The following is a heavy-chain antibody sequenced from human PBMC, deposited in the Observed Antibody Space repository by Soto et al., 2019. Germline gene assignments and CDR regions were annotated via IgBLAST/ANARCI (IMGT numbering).Heavy chain of an antibody. CDR2: IIPILGIA. J-gene: IGHJ4*02. Sequence: QVQLVQSGAEVKKPGSSVKVPCKASGGTFSSYTISWVRQAPGQGLEWMGRIIPILGIANYAQKFQGRVTITADKSTSTAYMELSSLRSEDTAVYYCAFQVGATSPFDYWGQGTLVTVSS. CDR1: GGTFSSYT. V-gene: IGHV1-69*02. D-gene: IGHD1-26*01. CDR3: AFQVGATSPFDY.